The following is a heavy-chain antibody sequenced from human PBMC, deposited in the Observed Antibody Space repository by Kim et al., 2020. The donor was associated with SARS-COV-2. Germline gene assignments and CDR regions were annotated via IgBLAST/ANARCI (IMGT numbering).Heavy chain of an antibody. Sequence: GGSLRLSCAATGFTFTNAWMSWVRQAPGRGLEWVGRIKNNTDGGTTAYAAPVKGRFTISRDDSKNTFYLQMNSLKTEDTAMYYCTTADRSILDYWGQGTL. J-gene: IGHJ4*02. CDR2: IKNNTDGGTT. D-gene: IGHD2-15*01. CDR3: TTADRSILDY. CDR1: GFTFTNAW. V-gene: IGHV3-15*01.